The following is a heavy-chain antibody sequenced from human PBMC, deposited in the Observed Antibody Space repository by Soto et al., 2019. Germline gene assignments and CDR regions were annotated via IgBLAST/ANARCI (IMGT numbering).Heavy chain of an antibody. D-gene: IGHD6-19*01. CDR1: GFTFSSYA. Sequence: GGSLRLSCAASGFTFSSYAMSWVRQAPGKGLEWVSVISGRGGSTYYADSVKGRFTISRDNSKNTLYLQMNSLRAEDTAVYYCAKSTPGWVPIRGAFDIWGQGTMVTVSS. CDR2: ISGRGGST. J-gene: IGHJ3*02. V-gene: IGHV3-23*01. CDR3: AKSTPGWVPIRGAFDI.